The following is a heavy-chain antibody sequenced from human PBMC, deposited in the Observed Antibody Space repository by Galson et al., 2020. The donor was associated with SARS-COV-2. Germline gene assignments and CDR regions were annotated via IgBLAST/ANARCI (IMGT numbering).Heavy chain of an antibody. D-gene: IGHD4-17*01. CDR3: ARGIGYGDVPTDAFDI. CDR2: IYHSGSL. V-gene: IGHV4-30-2*01. CDR1: GGSISSGGYS. J-gene: IGHJ3*02. Sequence: SETLSLTCAVSGGSISSGGYSWSWLRQPPGKGLEWIRSIYHSGSLYYNPSLKSRVTISVDRSKNQFSLKLSSVTAADTAVYDCARGIGYGDVPTDAFDIWGQGTMVTVSS.